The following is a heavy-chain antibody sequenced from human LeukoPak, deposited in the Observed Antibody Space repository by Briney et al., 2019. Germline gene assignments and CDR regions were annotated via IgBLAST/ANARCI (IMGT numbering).Heavy chain of an antibody. V-gene: IGHV3-66*02. CDR1: GFTFSSKY. Sequence: GGSLRLSCAASGFTFSSKYMSWVRQAPGKGLEWVSIIYSGGMRYYADSVKGRFTISRDKSKNTLYLQMNSLRAEDTAVYYCARDGLEDFSMDVWGKGTTVTVSS. CDR2: IYSGGMR. CDR3: ARDGLEDFSMDV. J-gene: IGHJ6*03. D-gene: IGHD3-3*01.